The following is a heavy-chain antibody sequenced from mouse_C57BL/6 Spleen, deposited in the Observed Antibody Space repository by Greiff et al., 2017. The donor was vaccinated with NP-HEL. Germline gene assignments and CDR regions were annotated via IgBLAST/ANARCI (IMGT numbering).Heavy chain of an antibody. CDR3: ARLGPAY. CDR1: GYTFTGYW. Sequence: VQLQQSGAELMKPGASVKLSCKATGYTFTGYWIEWVKQRPGHGLEWIGEILPGSGSTNYHEKFKGKATFTADTSSNTAYMQLSSLTTEDAAIYYCARLGPAYWGQGTLVTVSA. CDR2: ILPGSGST. V-gene: IGHV1-9*01. J-gene: IGHJ3*01.